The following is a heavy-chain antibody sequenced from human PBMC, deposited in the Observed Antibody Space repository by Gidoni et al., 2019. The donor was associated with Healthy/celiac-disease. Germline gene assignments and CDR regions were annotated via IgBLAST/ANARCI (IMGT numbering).Heavy chain of an antibody. J-gene: IGHJ3*02. D-gene: IGHD3-22*01. CDR2: IKSKTDGGTT. CDR3: TTEYYYDSSGLDAEVDI. V-gene: IGHV3-15*01. CDR1: GFTFSTTW. Sequence: EVQLVESGGGLVTPGGSFRLSCAASGFTFSTTWMCWVRQAPGKGLEWVGCIKSKTDGGTTDYAAPVKGRFTISRDDSKNTLYLQMNSLKTEDTAVYYCTTEYYYDSSGLDAEVDIWGQGTMVTVSS.